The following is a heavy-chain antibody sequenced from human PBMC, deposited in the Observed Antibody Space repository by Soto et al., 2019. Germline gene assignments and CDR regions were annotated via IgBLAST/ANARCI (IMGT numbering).Heavy chain of an antibody. CDR2: MGYNGFT. CDR3: ARQGFGELHGPVDV. J-gene: IGHJ6*04. Sequence: QVQLQESGPGLVKPSETLSLTCTISGGPMNNYYCSWFRQPRGQGLEWIGYMGYNGFTRYNPSLRSRVAISLDTAKNQFSLNLSSGTAADTALYYCARQGFGELHGPVDVWGKGITVTVSS. CDR1: GGPMNNYY. V-gene: IGHV4-59*08. D-gene: IGHD3-10*01.